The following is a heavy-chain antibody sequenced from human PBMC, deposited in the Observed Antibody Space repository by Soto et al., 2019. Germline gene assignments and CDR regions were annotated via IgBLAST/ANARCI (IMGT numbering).Heavy chain of an antibody. V-gene: IGHV4-4*02. D-gene: IGHD6-19*01. Sequence: QVQLQESGPGLVKPSGTLSLTCAVSGGSISSSNWWSWVRQPPGKGLEWIGEIYHSGSTNYNPSLKSRVTISVDKSKTPFSLKLSSVTAADTAVYYCARAGGGAVAGTPYFDYWGQGTLVTVSS. CDR1: GGSISSSNW. J-gene: IGHJ4*02. CDR3: ARAGGGAVAGTPYFDY. CDR2: IYHSGST.